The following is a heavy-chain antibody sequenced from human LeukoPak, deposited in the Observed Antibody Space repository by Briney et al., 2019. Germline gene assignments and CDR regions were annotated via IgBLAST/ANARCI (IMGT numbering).Heavy chain of an antibody. Sequence: SETLSLTCTVSGGSISSSSYYWGWIRQPPGKGLEWIGSIYYSGSTYYNPSLKSRVTISVDTSKNQFSLKLSSVTAADTAVYYCAGHPYDSSGSRFDYWGQGTLVTVSS. CDR3: AGHPYDSSGSRFDY. D-gene: IGHD3-22*01. CDR1: GGSISSSSYY. J-gene: IGHJ4*02. V-gene: IGHV4-39*07. CDR2: IYYSGST.